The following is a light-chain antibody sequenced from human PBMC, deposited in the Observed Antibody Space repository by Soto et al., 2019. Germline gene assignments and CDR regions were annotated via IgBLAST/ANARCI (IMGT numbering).Light chain of an antibody. Sequence: QSVLTQPASVSGSPGQSITISCTGISSDVGGYNYVSWYQSHPGEAPKLIIYDVSNRPSGVSDRFSGSKSGNTASLTISGLQAEDEADYYCSSYTSSISYVFGTGTKVTVL. CDR3: SSYTSSISYV. CDR2: DVS. CDR1: SSDVGGYNY. J-gene: IGLJ1*01. V-gene: IGLV2-14*03.